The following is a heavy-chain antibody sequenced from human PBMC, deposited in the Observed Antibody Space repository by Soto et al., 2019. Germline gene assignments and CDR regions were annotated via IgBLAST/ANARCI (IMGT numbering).Heavy chain of an antibody. J-gene: IGHJ4*02. D-gene: IGHD3-22*01. V-gene: IGHV3-23*01. CDR3: TGPLYYYDNSGSDY. CDR1: EFTFSNYA. Sequence: PGGSLRLSCAASEFTFSNYAMSWVRQAPGKGLEWVSAISYGGGTTYYADSVKGRFTISRDDSKSTAYLQMDSLKTEDTALYYCTGPLYYYDNSGSDYWGQGTLVTVSS. CDR2: ISYGGGTT.